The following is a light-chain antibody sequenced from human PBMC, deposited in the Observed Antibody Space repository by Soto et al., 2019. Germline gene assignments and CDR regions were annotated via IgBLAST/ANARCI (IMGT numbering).Light chain of an antibody. V-gene: IGLV8-61*01. Sequence: QTVVTQESSFSVSPGGTVTLTCGLISGSVSTANNPNWYHHTPAHTPRTLIYSTSTRSSGVPDPVSGSILGNKAALTIPGAQSDDESHYYCALFVGNGISVFGTGTKVTVL. CDR2: STS. J-gene: IGLJ1*01. CDR1: SGSVSTANN. CDR3: ALFVGNGISV.